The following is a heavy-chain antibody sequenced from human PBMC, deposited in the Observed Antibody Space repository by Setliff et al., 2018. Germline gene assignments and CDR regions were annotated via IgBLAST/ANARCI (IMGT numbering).Heavy chain of an antibody. CDR3: ARTCSGSGCYAGLDY. D-gene: IGHD2-15*01. V-gene: IGHV3-33*08. CDR1: GFTFSTYR. CDR2: IWDDGGNK. Sequence: PGGSLRLSCAASGFTFSTYRMHWVRQAPGKGLEWVAVIWDDGGNKYHADSVKGRFTSSRDNSKNALYLQMNSLRPEDTAVYYCARTCSGSGCYAGLDYWSQGTLVTVSS. J-gene: IGHJ4*02.